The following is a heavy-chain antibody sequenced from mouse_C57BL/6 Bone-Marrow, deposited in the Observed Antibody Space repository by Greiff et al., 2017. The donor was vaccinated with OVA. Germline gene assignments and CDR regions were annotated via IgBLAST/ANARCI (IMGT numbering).Heavy chain of an antibody. CDR3: ATLSEGDYAMDY. CDR2: SRNKANDYTT. CDR1: GFTFSDFY. D-gene: IGHD6-5*01. J-gene: IGHJ4*01. V-gene: IGHV7-1*01. Sequence: EVKLVESGGGLVQSGRSLRLSCATSGFTFSDFYMEWVRQAPGKGLEWIAASRNKANDYTTEYSASVKGRFIVSRDTSQSILYLQMNALRAEDTAIYYCATLSEGDYAMDYWGQGTSVTVSS.